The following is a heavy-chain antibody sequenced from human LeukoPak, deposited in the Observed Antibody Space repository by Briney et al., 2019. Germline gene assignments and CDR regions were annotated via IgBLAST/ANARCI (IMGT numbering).Heavy chain of an antibody. Sequence: PRGSLRLSCAASGFTFSNYYMSWIRQAPGKGLEWVSYISGSSDYTDNADSVKGRFTISRDNAKNSLYLHVDRLRVEDTAVYYCVRENYGIFDYWGQGTLVTVSS. J-gene: IGHJ4*02. CDR2: ISGSSDYT. CDR1: GFTFSNYY. D-gene: IGHD4-17*01. CDR3: VRENYGIFDY. V-gene: IGHV3-11*06.